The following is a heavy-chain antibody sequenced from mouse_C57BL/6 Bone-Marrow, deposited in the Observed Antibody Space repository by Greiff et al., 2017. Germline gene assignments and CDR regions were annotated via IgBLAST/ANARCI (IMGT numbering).Heavy chain of an antibody. Sequence: VQLQQPGPELVKPGASVKISCKASGYTFTDYYMNWVKQSHGKSLEWIGDINPNNGGTSYNQKFKGKATLTVDKSSSTAYMELRSLTSEDSAVYYCARGVTTVVAPYGYFDVWGTGTTVTVSS. CDR3: ARGVTTVVAPYGYFDV. CDR2: INPNNGGT. V-gene: IGHV1-26*01. D-gene: IGHD1-1*01. CDR1: GYTFTDYY. J-gene: IGHJ1*03.